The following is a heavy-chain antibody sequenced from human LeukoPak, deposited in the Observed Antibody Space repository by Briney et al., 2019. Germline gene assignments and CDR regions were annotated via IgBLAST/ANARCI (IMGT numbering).Heavy chain of an antibody. V-gene: IGHV3-30*02. Sequence: GGSLRLSCAASGFTFSSYGMHWVRQAPGKGLEWVAFIRYDGSNKYYADSVKGRFTISRDNSKNTLYLQMNSLRAEDTAVYYCARGAAVAGTGGYYFDYWGQGTLVTVSS. CDR3: ARGAAVAGTGGYYFDY. D-gene: IGHD6-19*01. CDR2: IRYDGSNK. CDR1: GFTFSSYG. J-gene: IGHJ4*02.